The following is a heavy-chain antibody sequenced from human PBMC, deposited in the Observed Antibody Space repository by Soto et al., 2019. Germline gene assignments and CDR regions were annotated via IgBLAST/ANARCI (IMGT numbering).Heavy chain of an antibody. Sequence: QVHLVQSGAEVKKPGASVKVSCKASGYTFTSYGISWVRQAPGQGLEWLGWISPYNVNANYAQKVQGRVTMTTDTCTSAAYMELRSLASDDTAFYYCARTSALDYWGQGTLVTVSS. V-gene: IGHV1-18*01. CDR1: GYTFTSYG. CDR2: ISPYNVNA. CDR3: ARTSALDY. J-gene: IGHJ4*02.